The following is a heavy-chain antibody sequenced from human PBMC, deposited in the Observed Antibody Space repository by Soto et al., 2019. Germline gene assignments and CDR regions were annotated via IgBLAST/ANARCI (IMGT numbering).Heavy chain of an antibody. Sequence: QITLKEYGPTLVKPTQTLTLTCTFSGFSLSTTGMGVGWIRQPPGKALELLALFYWNNDKRYSPSLKSRRNITRDTSKNQVVLTMTNMDPVDTATYYCAHRRKIYYSVCGDYSNDCFEYCCQGSLVTVSS. CDR2: FYWNNDK. V-gene: IGHV2-5*01. CDR3: AHRRKIYYSVCGDYSNDCFEY. CDR1: GFSLSTTGMG. D-gene: IGHD3-16*01. J-gene: IGHJ4*02.